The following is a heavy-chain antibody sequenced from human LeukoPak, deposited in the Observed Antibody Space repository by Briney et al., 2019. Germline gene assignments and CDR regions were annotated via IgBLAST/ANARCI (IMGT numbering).Heavy chain of an antibody. CDR3: ATEKGDSPDY. V-gene: IGHV3-23*01. J-gene: IGHJ4*02. Sequence: GRSLRLSCAASGFTFSNYAMAWVRQAPGKGLEWVSGLSGSGGNTFYAGSVKGRFTISRDNPKNTLYLQMSSLRAEDTAVYYCATEKGDSPDYWGQGTLVTVSS. CDR1: GFTFSNYA. CDR2: LSGSGGNT. D-gene: IGHD3-16*01.